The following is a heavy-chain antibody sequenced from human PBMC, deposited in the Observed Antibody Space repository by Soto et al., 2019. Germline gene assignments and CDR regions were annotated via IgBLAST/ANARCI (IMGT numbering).Heavy chain of an antibody. V-gene: IGHV4-59*12. D-gene: IGHD4-17*01. J-gene: IGHJ4*02. CDR3: ATTRDYRVPKSYFDY. CDR2: INYSGST. Sequence: PSETLSLTCTVSGGSISSYYWSWIRQPPGKGLEWIGEINYSGSTNYNPSLKSRVTISVDTSKNQFSLKLSSVTAADTAVYYCATTRDYRVPKSYFDYRGQGTLVTVSS. CDR1: GGSISSYY.